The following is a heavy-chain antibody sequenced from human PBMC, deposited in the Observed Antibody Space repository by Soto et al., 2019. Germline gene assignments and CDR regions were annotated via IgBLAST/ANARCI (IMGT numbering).Heavy chain of an antibody. V-gene: IGHV4-61*01. CDR2: IYYSGST. Sequence: QVQLQESGPGLVKPSETLSLTCTVSGGSVSSGSYYWSWIRQPPGKGLEWIGYIYYSGSTNYNPSLKSRVPISVDTSKNRSSLKLSSVTAADTAVYYCARDSKLVVDYWGQGTLVTVSS. D-gene: IGHD3-10*01. CDR3: ARDSKLVVDY. CDR1: GGSVSSGSYY. J-gene: IGHJ4*02.